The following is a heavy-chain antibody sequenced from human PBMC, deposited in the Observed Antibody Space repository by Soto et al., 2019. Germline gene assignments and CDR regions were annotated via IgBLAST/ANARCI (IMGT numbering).Heavy chain of an antibody. CDR3: ATGPAENYYDSSGYYGFDY. CDR2: FDPEDGET. D-gene: IGHD3-22*01. J-gene: IGHJ4*02. V-gene: IGHV1-24*01. Sequence: ASVKVSCKVSGYTLTELSMHWVRQAPGKGLEWMGGFDPEDGETIYAQKFQGRVTMTEDTSTDTAYMELSSLRSEDTAVYYCATGPAENYYDSSGYYGFDYWGQGTLVTVSS. CDR1: GYTLTELS.